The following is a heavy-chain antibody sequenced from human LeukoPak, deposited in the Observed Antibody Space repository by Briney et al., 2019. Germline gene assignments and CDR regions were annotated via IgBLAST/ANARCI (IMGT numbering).Heavy chain of an antibody. CDR1: GFTFSNAW. D-gene: IGHD6-19*01. V-gene: IGHV3-15*01. CDR2: IKNKTHGGKT. Sequence: GGSLRLSCAASGFTFSNAWMSWVRQAPGKGLEWVGRIKNKTHGGKTDYAAPVKGRFTISRDDSKNTLYLQMNSLKTEDTAVYYCTTPVLIAVAGDWFDPWGQGTLATVST. J-gene: IGHJ5*02. CDR3: TTPVLIAVAGDWFDP.